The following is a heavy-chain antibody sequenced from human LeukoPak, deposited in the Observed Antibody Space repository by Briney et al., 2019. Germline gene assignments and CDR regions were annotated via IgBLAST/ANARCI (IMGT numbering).Heavy chain of an antibody. CDR2: IIPILGIA. V-gene: IGHV1-69*04. D-gene: IGHD3-3*01. Sequence: SVKVSCKASEGTFSSYTISWVRQAPGQGLEWMGRIIPILGIANYAQKFQGRVTITADKSTSTAYMELSSLRSEDTAVYYCARDQYYDFWSGYIFDYWGQGTLVTVSS. CDR3: ARDQYYDFWSGYIFDY. J-gene: IGHJ4*02. CDR1: EGTFSSYT.